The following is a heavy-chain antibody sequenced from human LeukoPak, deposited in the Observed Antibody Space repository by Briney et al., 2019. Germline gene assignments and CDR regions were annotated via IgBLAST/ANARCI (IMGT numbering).Heavy chain of an antibody. D-gene: IGHD2-2*01. Sequence: GASVKVSCKASGYTFTSYGISWVRQAPGQGLEWMGGIIPIFGTANYAQKFQGRVTITTDESTSTAYMELSSLRSEDTAVYYCAREMDQLDYYYMDVWGKGTTVTVSS. CDR2: IIPIFGTA. CDR3: AREMDQLDYYYMDV. V-gene: IGHV1-69*05. J-gene: IGHJ6*03. CDR1: GYTFTSYG.